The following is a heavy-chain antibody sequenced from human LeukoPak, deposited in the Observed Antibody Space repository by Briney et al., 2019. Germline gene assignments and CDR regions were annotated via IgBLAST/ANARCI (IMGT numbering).Heavy chain of an antibody. D-gene: IGHD3-10*01. CDR1: GGSISRGGYY. V-gene: IGHV4-31*03. Sequence: PSETLSLTRPVSGGSISRGGYYWRWIRQHPGKGLEWIGYIYYSGCTFYNPSLKSRVTISVDTSKNQFSLKLSSVTAADTAVYYCARDLPYGSGSYYRYYYYGMDVWGKRTTVTVSS. CDR3: ARDLPYGSGSYYRYYYYGMDV. CDR2: IYYSGCT. J-gene: IGHJ6*04.